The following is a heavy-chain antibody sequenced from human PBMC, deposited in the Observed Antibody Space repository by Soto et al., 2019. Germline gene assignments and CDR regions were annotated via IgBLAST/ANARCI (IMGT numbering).Heavy chain of an antibody. D-gene: IGHD3-10*01. CDR1: GGTFSSYA. Sequence: GASVKVSCKASGGTFSSYAISWVRQAPGQGLEWMGGIIPIFGTANYAQKFQGRVTITADKSTSTAYMEVSSLRSEDTAVYYCARDYGSGSYRFDYLGQGTLITVSS. CDR2: IIPIFGTA. J-gene: IGHJ4*02. V-gene: IGHV1-69*06. CDR3: ARDYGSGSYRFDY.